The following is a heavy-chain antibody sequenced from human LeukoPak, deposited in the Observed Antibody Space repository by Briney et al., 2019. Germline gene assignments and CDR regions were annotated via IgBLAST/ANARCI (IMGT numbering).Heavy chain of an antibody. CDR1: GFTFSSYG. Sequence: PGGSLRLSCAASGFTFSSYGMHWVRQAPGQGLEWVAVISYDGSNKYYADSVKGRFTISRDNSKNTLYLQMNSLRAEDTAVYYCAKDLGSYCTNGVCYRDYYYGMDVWGQGTTVTVSS. D-gene: IGHD2-8*01. V-gene: IGHV3-30*18. CDR2: ISYDGSNK. J-gene: IGHJ6*02. CDR3: AKDLGSYCTNGVCYRDYYYGMDV.